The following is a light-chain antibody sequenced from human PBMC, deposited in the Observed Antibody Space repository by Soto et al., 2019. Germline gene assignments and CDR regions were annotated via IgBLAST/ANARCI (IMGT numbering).Light chain of an antibody. CDR3: QQYNNWPLG. Sequence: EIVMTQSPATLSVSPGERATLSCRASQSVRSNLAWYQQKPGQAPRLLIYGASTRATGIPARFSGSGSGTEFTLTSSSLHSEDFAVYYCQQYNNWPLGFGPGTKVDIK. CDR2: GAS. J-gene: IGKJ3*01. V-gene: IGKV3-15*01. CDR1: QSVRSN.